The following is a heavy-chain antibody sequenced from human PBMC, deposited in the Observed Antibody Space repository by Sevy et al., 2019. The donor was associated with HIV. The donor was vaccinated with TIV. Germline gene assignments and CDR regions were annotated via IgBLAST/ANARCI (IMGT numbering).Heavy chain of an antibody. J-gene: IGHJ6*03. CDR3: ARSGYCSTATCDYSYYHMDV. CDR1: GYTLTSYY. Sequence: ASVKVSCKASGYTLTSYYMHWMRQAPGQGLEWVGMINPSGGSTSYAQKFQGRITMTRETSTTTVYMELSSLRSEDTAVYYCARSGYCSTATCDYSYYHMDVWGKGTTVTVSS. V-gene: IGHV1-46*01. D-gene: IGHD2-2*03. CDR2: INPSGGST.